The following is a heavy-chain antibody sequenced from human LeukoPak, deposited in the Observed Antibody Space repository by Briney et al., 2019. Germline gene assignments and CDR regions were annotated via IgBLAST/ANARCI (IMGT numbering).Heavy chain of an antibody. CDR1: GFTFSSYA. CDR2: ISYDGSNK. Sequence: GGSLRLSCAASGFTFSSYAMHWVRQAPGKGLEWVAVISYDGSNKYYADSVKGRFTISRDNSKNTLYLQMNSLRAEDTAVYYCAQHRYYDFWSGSSIFDYWGQGTLVTVSS. D-gene: IGHD3-3*01. V-gene: IGHV3-30-3*01. J-gene: IGHJ4*02. CDR3: AQHRYYDFWSGSSIFDY.